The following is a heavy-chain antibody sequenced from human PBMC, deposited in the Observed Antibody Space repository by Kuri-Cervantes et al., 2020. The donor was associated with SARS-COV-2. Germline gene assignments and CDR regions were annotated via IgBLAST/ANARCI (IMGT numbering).Heavy chain of an antibody. Sequence: GESLKISCAASGFTFSSYGMHWVRQAPGKGLEWVAVISYDGSNKYYADSVKGRFTISRDNSKNTLYLQMNSLRAEDTAVYYCAKVVGGNNNRIDYWGQGTLVTVSS. J-gene: IGHJ4*02. D-gene: IGHD4-23*01. CDR1: GFTFSSYG. CDR3: AKVVGGNNNRIDY. CDR2: ISYDGSNK. V-gene: IGHV3-30*18.